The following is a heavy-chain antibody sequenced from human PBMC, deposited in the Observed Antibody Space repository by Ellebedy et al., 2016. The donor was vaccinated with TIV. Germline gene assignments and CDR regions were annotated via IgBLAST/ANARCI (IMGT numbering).Heavy chain of an antibody. Sequence: GGSLRLXCAASGFTFSSYAMSWVRQAPGKGLEWVSAISGSGGSTYYADSVKGRFTISRDNSKNTLYLQMNSLRAEDTAVYYCAKDHDYDILTGYYEIDYWGQGTLVTVSS. J-gene: IGHJ4*02. V-gene: IGHV3-23*01. CDR2: ISGSGGST. D-gene: IGHD3-9*01. CDR3: AKDHDYDILTGYYEIDY. CDR1: GFTFSSYA.